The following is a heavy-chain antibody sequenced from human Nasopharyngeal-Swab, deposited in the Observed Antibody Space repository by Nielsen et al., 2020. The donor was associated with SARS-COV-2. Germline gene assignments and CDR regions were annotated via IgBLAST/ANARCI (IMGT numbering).Heavy chain of an antibody. Sequence: WIRQPPGKGLEWNGSIYYSGSTYYTPSLKSRVTISGDTSKNQFSLKLRSVTAADTAVYYCASSPFRITIFGVVIGNWFDPWGQGTLVTVSS. CDR3: ASSPFRITIFGVVIGNWFDP. CDR2: IYYSGST. D-gene: IGHD3-3*01. J-gene: IGHJ5*02. V-gene: IGHV4-39*01.